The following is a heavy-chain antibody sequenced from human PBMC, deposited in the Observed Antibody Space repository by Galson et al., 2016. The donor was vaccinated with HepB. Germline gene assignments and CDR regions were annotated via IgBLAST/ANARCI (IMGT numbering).Heavy chain of an antibody. CDR1: GFTFSSYA. V-gene: IGHV3-23*01. D-gene: IGHD5-24*01. J-gene: IGHJ4*02. Sequence: SLRLSCAASGFTFSSYAMTWVRQAPGKGLEWVSVISGSGASTYYADSVKGRFTISRDNSKNTLYLQVNSLRVEDTGIYYCAREGLADGSYFDYWGRGTLVTVS. CDR3: AREGLADGSYFDY. CDR2: ISGSGAST.